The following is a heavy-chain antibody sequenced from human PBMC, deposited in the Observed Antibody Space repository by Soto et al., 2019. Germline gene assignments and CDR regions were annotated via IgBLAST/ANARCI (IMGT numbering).Heavy chain of an antibody. CDR1: GYTFTGYS. CDR2: INPDNGDA. CDR3: AGDQGYFDY. Sequence: ASVKVSCKASGYTFTGYSIHWVRQAPGQGLEWMGWINPDNGDANYSQKFQGRVTVTRDTSVTTAYMEVSSLRSDDTAVYYCAGDQGYFDYWGLGTLVTVSS. J-gene: IGHJ4*02. V-gene: IGHV1-3*01.